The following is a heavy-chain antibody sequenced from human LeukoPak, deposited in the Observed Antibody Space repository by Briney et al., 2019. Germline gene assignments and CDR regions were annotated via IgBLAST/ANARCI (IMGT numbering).Heavy chain of an antibody. CDR1: GFTFSSYA. CDR3: AKGSTIFGVVTADAFDI. J-gene: IGHJ3*02. CDR2: ISYDGSNK. D-gene: IGHD3-3*01. Sequence: GGSLRLSCAASGFTFSSYAMHWVRQAPGKGLEWVAVISYDGSNKYYADSVKGRFTISRDNSKSTLYLQMNSLRAEDTAVYYCAKGSTIFGVVTADAFDIWGQGTMVTVSS. V-gene: IGHV3-30-3*01.